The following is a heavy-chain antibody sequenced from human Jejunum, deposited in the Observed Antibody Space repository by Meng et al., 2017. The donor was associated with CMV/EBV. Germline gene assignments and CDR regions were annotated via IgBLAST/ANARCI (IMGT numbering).Heavy chain of an antibody. CDR3: ARSLRFLEWLSPFDY. Sequence: FPFRTYCMGWVGQAPGRGLEWVANIKQDGSGKYYVDSVKGRFTISRDNAKNSLYLQMNSLRAEDTAVYYCARSLRFLEWLSPFDYWGQGTLVTSPQ. CDR2: IKQDGSGK. CDR1: FPFRTYC. V-gene: IGHV3-7*01. J-gene: IGHJ4*02. D-gene: IGHD3-3*01.